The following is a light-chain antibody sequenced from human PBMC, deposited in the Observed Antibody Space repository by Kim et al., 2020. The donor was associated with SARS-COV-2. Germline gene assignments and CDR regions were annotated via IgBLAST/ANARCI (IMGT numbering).Light chain of an antibody. CDR2: GGS. V-gene: IGKV3-20*01. Sequence: SPGERATLSCRASQSISSSSLAWSQQKPGQGPRLLIYGGSNRATGIADRFSGSASGTDFTLTISRLEPEDFAVYYCHQYGSTPRTFGQGTKVDIK. J-gene: IGKJ1*01. CDR1: QSISSSS. CDR3: HQYGSTPRT.